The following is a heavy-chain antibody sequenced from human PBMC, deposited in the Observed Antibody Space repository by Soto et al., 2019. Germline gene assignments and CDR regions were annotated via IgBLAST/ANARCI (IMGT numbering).Heavy chain of an antibody. J-gene: IGHJ4*02. CDR3: ARATGYYGYYFDH. Sequence: QVQLQESGPGLVKPSQTLSLTCTVSVGSISSGGYYWSWIRQHPGKGLEWIGYIYYSGSTYYNPSLKSRVTISVDTAKSQFSLKLSSVPAADTAVYYCARATGYYGYYFDHWGQGARVTVSS. CDR2: IYYSGST. CDR1: VGSISSGGYY. V-gene: IGHV4-31*03. D-gene: IGHD3-10*01.